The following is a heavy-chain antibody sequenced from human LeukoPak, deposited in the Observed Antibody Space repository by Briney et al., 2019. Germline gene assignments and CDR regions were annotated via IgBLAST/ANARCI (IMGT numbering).Heavy chain of an antibody. CDR3: AKALGYCSSTSCYRYYYYMDV. Sequence: WGSLRLSCVASGITFSIYSMNWVRQAPGKGLEWVSAISGSGGSTYYADSVKGRFTISRDNSKNTLYLQMNSLRAEDTAVYYCAKALGYCSSTSCYRYYYYMDVWGKGTTVTISS. J-gene: IGHJ6*03. CDR1: GITFSIYS. V-gene: IGHV3-23*01. CDR2: ISGSGGST. D-gene: IGHD2-2*01.